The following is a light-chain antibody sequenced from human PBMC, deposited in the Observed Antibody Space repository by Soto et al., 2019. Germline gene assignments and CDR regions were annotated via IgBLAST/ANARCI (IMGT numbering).Light chain of an antibody. CDR3: QQRHNWPIT. CDR2: GAS. V-gene: IGKV3D-20*02. Sequence: EILLTQSPGTLSLSPGERATLSCRASQSIAGSYLAWYQQKPGQAPRLLIYGASTRATGIPARFSGSGSGTDFTLTISGLEPADLGVYYCQQRHNWPITFGQGTRLEI. J-gene: IGKJ5*01. CDR1: QSIAGSY.